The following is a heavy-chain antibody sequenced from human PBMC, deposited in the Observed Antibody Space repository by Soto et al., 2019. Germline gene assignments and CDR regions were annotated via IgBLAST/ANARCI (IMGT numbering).Heavy chain of an antibody. CDR2: MNPNSGNT. J-gene: IGHJ4*02. V-gene: IGHV1-8*01. CDR1: GYTFTSYD. D-gene: IGHD2-15*01. Sequence: ASVKVSCKASGYTFTSYDMNWVRQATGQGLEWMGWMNPNSGNTGYAQKFQGRVTMTRNTSISTAYMELSSLRSEDTAVYYCARGVVAATGMGYWGQGTLVTVSS. CDR3: ARGVVAATGMGY.